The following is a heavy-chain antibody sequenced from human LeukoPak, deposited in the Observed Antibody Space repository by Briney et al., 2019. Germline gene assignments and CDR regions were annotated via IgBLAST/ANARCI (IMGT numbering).Heavy chain of an antibody. CDR3: ARYYTDYSNYFGVDY. CDR2: IYYSGST. V-gene: IGHV4-31*03. J-gene: IGHJ4*02. D-gene: IGHD4-11*01. Sequence: PSQTLSLTCTVSGDSISSGGYYWSWIRQHPGKGLEWIVNIYYSGSTFYNPSLKSRLTISVDTSKNQFSLKLSSVTAADTAVYYCARYYTDYSNYFGVDYWGQGTLVTVSS. CDR1: GDSISSGGYY.